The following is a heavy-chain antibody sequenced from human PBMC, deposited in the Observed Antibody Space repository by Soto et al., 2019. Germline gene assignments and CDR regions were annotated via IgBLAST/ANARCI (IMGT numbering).Heavy chain of an antibody. CDR2: TYYRSKWYN. CDR3: ARAVVYYYDSSGYEDYYGMDV. J-gene: IGHJ6*02. CDR1: GDSVCSNSGA. Sequence: SQTLSLTCAISGDSVCSNSGAWNWIRQSPSRGLEWLGRTYYRSKWYNDYAVSVKSRITINPDTSKNQFSLQLNSVTPEDTAVYYCARAVVYYYDSSGYEDYYGMDVWGQGTTVTVSS. D-gene: IGHD3-22*01. V-gene: IGHV6-1*01.